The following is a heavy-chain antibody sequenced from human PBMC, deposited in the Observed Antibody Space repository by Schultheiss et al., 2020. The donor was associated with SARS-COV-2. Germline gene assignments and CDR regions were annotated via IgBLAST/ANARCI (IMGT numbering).Heavy chain of an antibody. Sequence: SQTLSLTCAVYGGSFSGYYWSWIRQPPGKGLEWIGEINHSGSTNYNPSLKSRVTISVDTSKNQFSLKLTSVPAADTAVYYCARVAVPLGLGYYYYMDVWGKGTTVTVSS. CDR1: GGSFSGYY. D-gene: IGHD3-16*01. V-gene: IGHV4-34*01. J-gene: IGHJ6*03. CDR2: INHSGST. CDR3: ARVAVPLGLGYYYYMDV.